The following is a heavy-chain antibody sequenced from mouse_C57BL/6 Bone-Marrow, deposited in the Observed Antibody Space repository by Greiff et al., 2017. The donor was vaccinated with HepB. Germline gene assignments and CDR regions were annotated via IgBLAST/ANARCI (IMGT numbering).Heavy chain of an antibody. CDR3: ARQDLSYCYGLAYYFDY. CDR1: GYTFTDYY. Sequence: EVKLVESGPELVKPGASVKMSCKASGYTFTDYYMHWVKQSPGKSLEWIGYIYPNNGGNGYNQKFKGKATLTVDKSSSTAYMELRSLTSEDSAVYYCARQDLSYCYGLAYYFDYWGQGTTLTVSS. V-gene: IGHV1-34*01. D-gene: IGHD1-1*01. J-gene: IGHJ2*01. CDR2: IYPNNGGN.